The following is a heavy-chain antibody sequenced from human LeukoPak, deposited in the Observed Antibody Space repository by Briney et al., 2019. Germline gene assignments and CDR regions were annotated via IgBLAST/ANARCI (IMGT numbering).Heavy chain of an antibody. V-gene: IGHV5-51*01. D-gene: IGHD2/OR15-2a*01. Sequence: GESLKISCKGSGYSFTSYWIGWVRQMPGKGLEWMGIIYPGDSDTRYSPSFQGQVTISADKSISTAYLQWSSLKASGTAMYYYARHRAFFLGYYGMDVWGQGTTVTVSS. CDR1: GYSFTSYW. CDR3: ARHRAFFLGYYGMDV. J-gene: IGHJ6*02. CDR2: IYPGDSDT.